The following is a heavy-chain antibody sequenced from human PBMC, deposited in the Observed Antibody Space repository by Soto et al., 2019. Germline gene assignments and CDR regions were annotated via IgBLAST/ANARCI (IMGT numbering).Heavy chain of an antibody. CDR2: IYYSGST. CDR1: GGSISSGDYY. J-gene: IGHJ4*02. CDR3: ARLRYCCSTSCSPFDY. V-gene: IGHV4-30-4*01. D-gene: IGHD2-2*01. Sequence: QVQLQESGPGLVKPSQTLSLTCTVSGGSISSGDYYWSWIRQPPGKGLEWIGYIYYSGSTYYNPSLKSRVTISVDTSKNQFSLKLSSVTAADTAVYYCARLRYCCSTSCSPFDYWGQGTLVTVSS.